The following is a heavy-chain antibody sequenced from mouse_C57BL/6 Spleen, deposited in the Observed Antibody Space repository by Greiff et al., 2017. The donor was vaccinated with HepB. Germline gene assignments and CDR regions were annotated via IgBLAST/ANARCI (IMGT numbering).Heavy chain of an antibody. CDR3: ARLICRSPIYYGNRCYFDY. V-gene: IGHV1-15*01. D-gene: IGHD2-1*01. Sequence: VQLQQSGAELVRPGASVTLSCKASGYTFTDYEMHWVKQTPVHGLEWIGAVAPETGSTAYNQKFKGKARLTADKSSSTAYMEIRSLPSEDSAVYYCARLICRSPIYYGNRCYFDYWGQGTTLTVSS. CDR1: GYTFTDYE. CDR2: VAPETGST. J-gene: IGHJ2*01.